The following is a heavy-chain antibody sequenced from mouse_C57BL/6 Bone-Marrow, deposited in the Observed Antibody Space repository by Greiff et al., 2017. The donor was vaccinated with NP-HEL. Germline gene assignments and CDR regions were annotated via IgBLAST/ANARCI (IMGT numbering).Heavy chain of an antibody. CDR3: ARVPFGDYDDY. Sequence: EVQRVESGGGLVKPGGSLKLSCAASGFTFSSYAMSWVRQTPEKRLEWVATISDGGSYTYYPDNVKGRFTITRDNAKNNLYLQMSHLKSEDTAMYYCARVPFGDYDDYWGQGTTLTVSS. J-gene: IGHJ2*01. CDR1: GFTFSSYA. CDR2: ISDGGSYT. V-gene: IGHV5-4*01. D-gene: IGHD2-4*01.